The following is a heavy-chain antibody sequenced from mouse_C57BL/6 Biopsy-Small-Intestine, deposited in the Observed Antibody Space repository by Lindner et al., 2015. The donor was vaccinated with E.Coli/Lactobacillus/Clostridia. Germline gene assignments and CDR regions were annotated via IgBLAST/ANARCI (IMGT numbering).Heavy chain of an antibody. D-gene: IGHD2-5*01. CDR3: ARDYSNYFDY. V-gene: IGHV1-42*01. J-gene: IGHJ2*01. CDR2: INPSTGAT. Sequence: VQLQESGPELVKPGASVKISCKASGYSFTGYYMHWVKQSPEESLEWIGEINPSTGATLYNQKFKAKATLTVDKSSTTASMQLKSLTSEDSAVYYCARDYSNYFDYWGQGTTLTVSS. CDR1: GYSFTGYY.